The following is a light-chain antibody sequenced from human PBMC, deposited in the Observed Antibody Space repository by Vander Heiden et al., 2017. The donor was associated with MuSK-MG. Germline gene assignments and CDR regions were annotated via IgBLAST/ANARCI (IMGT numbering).Light chain of an antibody. CDR1: QGISNY. V-gene: IGKV1-33*01. Sequence: MQMTQYPSSLSASVGDRVTITCQASQGISNYLTWYQQKPGKAPRLLIYDASNLATGIPSRFSGSGSGTDFTFTISSLQPEDIATYYCQQYDNLRLTFGGGTKVEIK. CDR3: QQYDNLRLT. CDR2: DAS. J-gene: IGKJ4*01.